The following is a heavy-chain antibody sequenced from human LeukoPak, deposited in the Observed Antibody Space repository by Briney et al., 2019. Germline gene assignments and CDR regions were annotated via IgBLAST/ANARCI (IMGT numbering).Heavy chain of an antibody. D-gene: IGHD5-12*01. CDR1: GYTFTSSG. CDR2: ISAYNGNT. CDR3: ARTGGGYGSYYFDY. Sequence: ASVKVSCKASGYTFTSSGISWVRQAPGQGLEWMGWISAYNGNTNYAQKLQDRVTLTTDTSTNTAYIELRSLRSDDTAVDYCARTGGGYGSYYFDYWGQGTLVTVSS. J-gene: IGHJ4*02. V-gene: IGHV1-18*01.